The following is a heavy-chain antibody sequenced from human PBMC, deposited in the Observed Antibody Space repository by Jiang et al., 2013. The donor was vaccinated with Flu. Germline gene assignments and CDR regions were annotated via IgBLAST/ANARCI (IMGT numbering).Heavy chain of an antibody. D-gene: IGHD2-8*01. V-gene: IGHV6-1*01. Sequence: SQTLSLTCAISGDSVSSHLVTWNWIRQSPSRGLEWLGRTYYRSKWSNDYAVSVKSRMTINSDTSKNQFSLQMNSVTLEDTSVYYCARATGVYFDYWGRGILVTVSS. CDR3: ARATGVYFDY. CDR2: TYYRSKWSN. J-gene: IGHJ4*02. CDR1: GDSVSSHLVT.